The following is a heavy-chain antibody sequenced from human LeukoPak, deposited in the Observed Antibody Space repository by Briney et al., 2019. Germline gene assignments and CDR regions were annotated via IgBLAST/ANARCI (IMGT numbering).Heavy chain of an antibody. CDR3: ARVKVRRHIDY. Sequence: SQTLSLTCTVSGGSISSGGYYWSWIRQHPGEGLEWIGYIYYSGSTYYNPSLKSRVTISVDTSKNQFSLKLSSVTAADTAVYYCARVKVRRHIDYWGQGTLVTVSS. CDR1: GGSISSGGYY. J-gene: IGHJ4*02. CDR2: IYYSGST. V-gene: IGHV4-31*03. D-gene: IGHD3-22*01.